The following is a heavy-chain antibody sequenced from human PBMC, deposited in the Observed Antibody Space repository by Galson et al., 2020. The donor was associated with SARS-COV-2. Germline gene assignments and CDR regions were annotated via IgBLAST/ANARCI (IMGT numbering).Heavy chain of an antibody. D-gene: IGHD3-10*01. V-gene: IGHV3-30*18. J-gene: IGHJ4*02. Sequence: SLRISCAASGFTLRNYDMHRVRQAPGRGLEWVADISYDGSKTYYADSVKGRFIVSRDSSKNTLYLHVNSLRLEDTAVYYCANGGGATVARALMIVPFNYWGQGTLVTVSS. CDR1: GFTLRNYD. CDR3: ANGGGATVARALMIVPFNY. CDR2: ISYDGSKT.